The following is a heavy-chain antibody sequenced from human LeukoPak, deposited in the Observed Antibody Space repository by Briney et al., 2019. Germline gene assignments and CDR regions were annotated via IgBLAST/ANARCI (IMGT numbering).Heavy chain of an antibody. D-gene: IGHD3-22*01. CDR2: ISSSSSYI. V-gene: IGHV3-21*01. CDR3: ARDHVYYYDTNFDY. Sequence: PGGSLRLSCVASGYPFSSYSMNWVRQAPGKGLEWVSSISSSSSYIYYADSVKGRFTISRDNAKNSLYLQMNSLRAEDTAVYYCARDHVYYYDTNFDYWGQGTLVTVSS. J-gene: IGHJ4*02. CDR1: GYPFSSYS.